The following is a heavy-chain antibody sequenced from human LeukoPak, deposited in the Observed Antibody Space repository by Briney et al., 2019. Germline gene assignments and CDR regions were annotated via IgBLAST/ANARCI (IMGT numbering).Heavy chain of an antibody. CDR2: IKQDGSEK. J-gene: IGHJ4*02. D-gene: IGHD6-13*01. Sequence: PGGSLRLSCAASGFTFSSYWMGWVRQAPGKGLEWVANIKQDGSEKYYVDSVKGRFTISRDNAKNSLYLQMNSLRAEDTAVYYCARDLAAAGPHFDYWGQGTLVTVSS. CDR3: ARDLAAAGPHFDY. V-gene: IGHV3-7*01. CDR1: GFTFSSYW.